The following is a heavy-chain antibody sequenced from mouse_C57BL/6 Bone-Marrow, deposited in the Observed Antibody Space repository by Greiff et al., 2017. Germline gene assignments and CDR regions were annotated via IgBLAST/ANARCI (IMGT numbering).Heavy chain of an antibody. CDR3: ARMGYYGSIDY. J-gene: IGHJ2*01. CDR2: INPSSGYT. CDR1: GYTFTSYT. D-gene: IGHD1-1*01. V-gene: IGHV1-4*01. Sequence: QVQLQQSGAELARPGASVKMSCKASGYTFTSYTMHWVKQRPGQGLEWIGYINPSSGYTKYNQKFKDKATLTADKSSSTAYMPLSSLTSEDSAVYYCARMGYYGSIDYWGQGTTLTVSS.